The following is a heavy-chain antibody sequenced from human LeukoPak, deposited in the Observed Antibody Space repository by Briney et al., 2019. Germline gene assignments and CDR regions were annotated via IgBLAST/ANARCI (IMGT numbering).Heavy chain of an antibody. CDR1: GGSFSGYY. D-gene: IGHD3-22*01. Sequence: SETLSLTCAVYGGSFSGYYWSWIRQPPGQGLEWIGEINHSGSTNYNPSLKSRVTISVYTSKNQFSLKLSSGTGAGTAVYYCASPGVSSGFLDAFDTWGQGAMGTVSS. V-gene: IGHV4-34*01. J-gene: IGHJ3*02. CDR2: INHSGST. CDR3: ASPGVSSGFLDAFDT.